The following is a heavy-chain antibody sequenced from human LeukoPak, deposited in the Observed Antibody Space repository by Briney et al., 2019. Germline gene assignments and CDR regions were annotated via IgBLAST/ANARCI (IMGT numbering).Heavy chain of an antibody. Sequence: ASVKVSCKASGGTFNSYAISWVRQAPGQGLEWMGGIIPIFGTPDYAQKFQGRVTIITDEFTSTAYMELSSLRSEDTAVYYCARGNLGVPHTIPGTIWFGELSPPPIYYYGMDVWGQGTTVTVSS. D-gene: IGHD3-10*01. CDR3: ARGNLGVPHTIPGTIWFGELSPPPIYYYGMDV. CDR1: GGTFNSYA. V-gene: IGHV1-69*05. J-gene: IGHJ6*02. CDR2: IIPIFGTP.